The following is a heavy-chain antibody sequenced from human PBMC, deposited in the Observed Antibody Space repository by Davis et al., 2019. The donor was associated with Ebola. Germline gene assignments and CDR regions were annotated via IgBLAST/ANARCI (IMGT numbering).Heavy chain of an antibody. CDR3: TSRRDGGNSNY. CDR2: IRSKANSYAT. V-gene: IGHV3-73*01. D-gene: IGHD4-23*01. CDR1: GFTFSNYA. Sequence: GGSLRLSCAASGFTFSNYAMSWVRQASGKGLEWVGRIRSKANSYATAYAASVKGRFTISRDDSKNTAYLQMNSLKTEDTAVYYCTSRRDGGNSNYWGQGTLVTVSS. J-gene: IGHJ4*02.